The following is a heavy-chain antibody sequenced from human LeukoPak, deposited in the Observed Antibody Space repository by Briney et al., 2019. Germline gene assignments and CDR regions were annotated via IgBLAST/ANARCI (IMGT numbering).Heavy chain of an antibody. CDR1: GFTFSSYA. D-gene: IGHD3-10*01. CDR3: ARDTRRYYASDSSPDS. J-gene: IGHJ4*02. V-gene: IGHV3-30*04. Sequence: GGSLRLSCAASGFTFSSYAMNWVRQAPGKGLEWVAVITYDGSNKYYADSVKGRFTISRDNSKNTLYMQMNSLRAEDTAVYYGARDTRRYYASDSSPDSWGQGTLVTVSS. CDR2: ITYDGSNK.